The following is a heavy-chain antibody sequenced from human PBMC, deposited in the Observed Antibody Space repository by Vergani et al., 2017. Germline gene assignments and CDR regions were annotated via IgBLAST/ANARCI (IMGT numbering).Heavy chain of an antibody. J-gene: IGHJ4*02. CDR1: GFTFINAW. V-gene: IGHV3-15*01. Sequence: EVQLVESGGGLVKPGGSLRLSCAASGFTFINAWMTWVRQAPGKGLEWVGRIKSKTDGGTTYYAAPVKGKFTISRDDSKNTLYLQMNRLRADDTAVYFCGKDHSESYTTYYSFWSGPEFDSRAQGTLVTVAA. D-gene: IGHD3-3*01. CDR2: IKSKTDGGTT. CDR3: GKDHSESYTTYYSFWSGPEFDS.